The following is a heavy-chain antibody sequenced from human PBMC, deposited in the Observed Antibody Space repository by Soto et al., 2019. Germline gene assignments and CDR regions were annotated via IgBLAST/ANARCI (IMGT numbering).Heavy chain of an antibody. Sequence: ASVKVSCKASGYTFTSYGISWVRQAPGQGLEWMGWISAYNGNTNYAQKLQGRVTMTTDTSTSTAYMELRSLRSDDTAVYYCARDVVVVVAATRWFDPWGQGTLVTISS. J-gene: IGHJ5*02. D-gene: IGHD2-15*01. CDR1: GYTFTSYG. V-gene: IGHV1-18*01. CDR2: ISAYNGNT. CDR3: ARDVVVVVAATRWFDP.